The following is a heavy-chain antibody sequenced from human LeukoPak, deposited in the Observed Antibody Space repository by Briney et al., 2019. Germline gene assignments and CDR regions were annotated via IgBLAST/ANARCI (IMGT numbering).Heavy chain of an antibody. D-gene: IGHD3-22*01. V-gene: IGHV3-48*03. CDR2: ISSSGSTI. Sequence: PGGSLRLSCAASGFTFSSYEMNWVRQAPGKGLEWVSYISSSGSTIYYADSVKGRFTISRDNAKNSLYLQMNSLRAEDTALYYCARGYYDSSGYYGFDYWGQGTLVTVSS. CDR3: ARGYYDSSGYYGFDY. J-gene: IGHJ4*02. CDR1: GFTFSSYE.